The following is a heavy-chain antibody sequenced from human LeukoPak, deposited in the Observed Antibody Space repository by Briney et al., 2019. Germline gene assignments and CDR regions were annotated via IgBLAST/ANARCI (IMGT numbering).Heavy chain of an antibody. CDR3: AKDTFYYYDSSGAFDY. J-gene: IGHJ4*02. CDR2: ISWDGGST. D-gene: IGHD3-22*01. V-gene: IGHV3-43*01. CDR1: GFTFDDYT. Sequence: GGSLRLSCAASGFTFDDYTMHWVRQAPGKGLEWVSLISWDGGSTYYADSVKGRFTISRDNAKNSPYLQMNSLRAEDTALYYCAKDTFYYYDSSGAFDYWGQGTLVTVSS.